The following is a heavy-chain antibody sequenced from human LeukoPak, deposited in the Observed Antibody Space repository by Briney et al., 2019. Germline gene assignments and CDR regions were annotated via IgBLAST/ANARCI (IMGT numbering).Heavy chain of an antibody. J-gene: IGHJ4*02. V-gene: IGHV1-46*01. D-gene: IGHD3-22*01. CDR3: ARVDRYGSSGYWHLDY. Sequence: GASVTVSCKASGYTFTSYYMHWVRQAPGQGLEWMGIINPSGGSTSYAQKFQGRVTMTRDMSTSTVYMELSSLRSEDTAVYYCARVDRYGSSGYWHLDYWGQGTLVTVSS. CDR2: INPSGGST. CDR1: GYTFTSYY.